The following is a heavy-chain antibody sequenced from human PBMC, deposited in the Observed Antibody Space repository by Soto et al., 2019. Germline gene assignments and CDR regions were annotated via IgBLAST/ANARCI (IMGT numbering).Heavy chain of an antibody. Sequence: EVQLLESGGGLVQPGGSLRLSCAASGFTFSSYAMSWVRQAPGKGLEWVSAISGSGGSTYYADSVKGRFTISRDNSKNTLYLQMNSLRAEDTAVYYCAKAPVATNLGYYYYGMDVWGQGTTVTVSS. J-gene: IGHJ6*02. CDR2: ISGSGGST. CDR1: GFTFSSYA. D-gene: IGHD5-12*01. CDR3: AKAPVATNLGYYYYGMDV. V-gene: IGHV3-23*01.